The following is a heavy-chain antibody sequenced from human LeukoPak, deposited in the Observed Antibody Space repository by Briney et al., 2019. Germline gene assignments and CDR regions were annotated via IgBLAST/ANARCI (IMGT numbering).Heavy chain of an antibody. D-gene: IGHD3-10*01. CDR1: GSTFSDFW. Sequence: GSLRLSCAASGSTFSDFWMHWVRQPPGKGLEWIGEINHSGSTNYNPSLKSRVTISVDTSKNQFSLKLSSVTAADTAVYYCARGLLWFGSDYWGQGTLVTVSS. CDR3: ARGLLWFGSDY. V-gene: IGHV4-34*01. CDR2: INHSGST. J-gene: IGHJ4*02.